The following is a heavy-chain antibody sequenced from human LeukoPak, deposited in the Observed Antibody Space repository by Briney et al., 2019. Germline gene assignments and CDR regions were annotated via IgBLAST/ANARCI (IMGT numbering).Heavy chain of an antibody. D-gene: IGHD4-17*01. CDR3: ARNLGDYGDYVGLDY. Sequence: PGGSLRLSCAASGFTFSSYSMNWVRQAPGKGLEWVSSISSSSSYIYYADSVKGRFTISRDNAKNSLYLQMNSLRAEDTAVYYCARNLGDYGDYVGLDYWGQGTLVTVSS. CDR1: GFTFSSYS. V-gene: IGHV3-21*01. CDR2: ISSSSSYI. J-gene: IGHJ4*02.